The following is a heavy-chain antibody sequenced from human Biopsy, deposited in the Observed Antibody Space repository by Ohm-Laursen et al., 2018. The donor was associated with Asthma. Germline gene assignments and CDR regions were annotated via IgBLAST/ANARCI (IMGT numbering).Heavy chain of an antibody. J-gene: IGHJ4*02. CDR2: VYSTGST. D-gene: IGHD6-13*01. Sequence: TLSFTCTVSPGSISDYWWNWIRQFPGKGLEWIGYVYSTGSTMYNPSLKSRVTISVDTSINQVSLKLSSVTAADTAVYYCARATSTWSQSGPHYFDHWGQGALVTVSS. V-gene: IGHV4-59*01. CDR1: PGSISDYW. CDR3: ARATSTWSQSGPHYFDH.